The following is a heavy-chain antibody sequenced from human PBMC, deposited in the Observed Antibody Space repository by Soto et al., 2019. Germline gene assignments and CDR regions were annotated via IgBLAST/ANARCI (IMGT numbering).Heavy chain of an antibody. CDR3: ARQDDFWSGRYYYYGMDV. V-gene: IGHV4-30-2*01. CDR2: IYHSGST. CDR1: GSSISSGGYS. J-gene: IGHJ6*02. Sequence: SETLSLTCAASGSSISSGGYSWSWIRQPPGKGLEWIGYIYHSGSTYYNPSLKSRVTISVDRSKNQFSLKLSSVTAADTAVYYCARQDDFWSGRYYYYGMDVWGQGTTVTVSS. D-gene: IGHD3-3*01.